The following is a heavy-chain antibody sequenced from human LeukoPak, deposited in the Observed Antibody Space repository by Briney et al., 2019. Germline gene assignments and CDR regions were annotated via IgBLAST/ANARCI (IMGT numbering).Heavy chain of an antibody. CDR1: GFTFSSYE. CDR2: IRYDGSNK. CDR3: AKASRYSSGWYYYYYYMDV. D-gene: IGHD6-19*01. V-gene: IGHV3-30*02. J-gene: IGHJ6*03. Sequence: PGGSLRLSCAASGFTFSSYEMNWVRQAPGKGLEWVAFIRYDGSNKYYADSVKGRFTISRDNSKNTLYLQMNSLRAEDTAVYYCAKASRYSSGWYYYYYYMDVWGKGTTVTVSS.